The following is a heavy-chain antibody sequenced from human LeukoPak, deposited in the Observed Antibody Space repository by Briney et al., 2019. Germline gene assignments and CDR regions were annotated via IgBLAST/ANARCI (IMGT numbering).Heavy chain of an antibody. CDR3: ARGGARSFAP. CDR2: MNPNSGNT. CDR1: GYTFTAYE. D-gene: IGHD1-26*01. Sequence: ASVKVSCKTSGYTFTAYEIHWVRQATGQGREWMGWMNPNSGNTGYEQKFQGRVTMTSDTSMTTAYMELSSLRFEDTATYYCARGGARSFAPWGQGTLVTVSS. J-gene: IGHJ5*02. V-gene: IGHV1-8*01.